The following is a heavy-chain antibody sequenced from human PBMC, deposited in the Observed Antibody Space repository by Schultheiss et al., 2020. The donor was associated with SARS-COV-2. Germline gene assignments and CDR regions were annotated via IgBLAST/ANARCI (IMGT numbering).Heavy chain of an antibody. CDR3: ARGEEWLVQEVFDY. CDR2: ISAGSRFL. V-gene: IGHV3-21*01. CDR1: GFRLSNHG. J-gene: IGHJ4*02. D-gene: IGHD6-19*01. Sequence: GGSLRLSCVASGFRLSNHGMTWVRQAPGRGLEWVSYISAGSRFLYYADSVEGRFTISRDNAKNSLFLQMNSLRAEDTAVYYCARGEEWLVQEVFDYWGQGTLVTVSS.